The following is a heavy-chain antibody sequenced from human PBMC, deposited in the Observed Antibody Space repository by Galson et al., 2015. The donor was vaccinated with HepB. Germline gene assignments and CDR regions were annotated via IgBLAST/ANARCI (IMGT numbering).Heavy chain of an antibody. CDR1: GFTFSNYG. CDR2: ISYAESNK. J-gene: IGHJ4*02. Sequence: SLRLSCAASGFTFSNYGMHWVRQAPGKGLEWVAVISYAESNKYFADSVKGRFTISRDNSKNTLYLQVNSLRAEDTAVYYCAKDKGPRYFDSEFDYWGRGTLVTVSS. D-gene: IGHD3-9*01. CDR3: AKDKGPRYFDSEFDY. V-gene: IGHV3-30*18.